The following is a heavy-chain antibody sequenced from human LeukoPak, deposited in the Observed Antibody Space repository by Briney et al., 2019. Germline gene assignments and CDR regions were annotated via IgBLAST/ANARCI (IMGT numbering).Heavy chain of an antibody. CDR1: GFTFSSYA. Sequence: GGSLRLSCAASGFTFSSYAMSWVRQAPGKGLEWVSAISGSGGSTYYADSVKGRFTISRDNSKNTLYLQMNSLRAEDTAVYYCAKVQNWYSSTLTGRGAFDIWGQGTMVTVSS. V-gene: IGHV3-23*01. CDR2: ISGSGGST. J-gene: IGHJ3*02. CDR3: AKVQNWYSSTLTGRGAFDI. D-gene: IGHD6-19*01.